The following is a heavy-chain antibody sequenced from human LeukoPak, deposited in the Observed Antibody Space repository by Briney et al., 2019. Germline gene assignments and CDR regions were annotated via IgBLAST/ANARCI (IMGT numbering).Heavy chain of an antibody. CDR2: ISYDGSNK. D-gene: IGHD4-11*01. CDR1: GFTFSSYA. CDR3: ARDYTGYYYMDV. V-gene: IGHV3-30-3*01. Sequence: GGSLRLSCAASGFTFSSYAMHWVRQAPGKGLEWVAVISYDGSNKYYADSVKGRFTISRDNSKNTLYLQMNSLRAEDTAVYYCARDYTGYYYMDVWGKGTTVTVSS. J-gene: IGHJ6*03.